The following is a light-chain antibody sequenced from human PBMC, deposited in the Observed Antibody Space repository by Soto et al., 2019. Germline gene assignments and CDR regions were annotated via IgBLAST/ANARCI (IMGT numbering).Light chain of an antibody. CDR1: QSVSSSY. CDR2: GAS. Sequence: EIVLTQSPGTLSLSPGERATLSCRASQSVSSSYLGWYQQKPGQPPRLLIYGASSRATGIPDRFSGSGSGTDVTLTITRLEPDDFAVYYCQHYRTSFGGGTKVEIK. V-gene: IGKV3-20*01. J-gene: IGKJ4*01. CDR3: QHYRTS.